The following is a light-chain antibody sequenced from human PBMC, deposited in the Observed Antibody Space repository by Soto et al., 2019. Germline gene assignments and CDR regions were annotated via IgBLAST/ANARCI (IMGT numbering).Light chain of an antibody. J-gene: IGKJ5*01. CDR3: QQYENLPIT. CDR2: DAS. CDR1: QGIRND. Sequence: DIHMTHSPSSLSSSVLYIFTITCLASQGIRNDLGWYQQKPGKAPKLLIFDASILETGVPSKFSGSGSGTDFTFTISSLQPEDIATYYCQQYENLPITFGQGTRLEIK. V-gene: IGKV1-33*01.